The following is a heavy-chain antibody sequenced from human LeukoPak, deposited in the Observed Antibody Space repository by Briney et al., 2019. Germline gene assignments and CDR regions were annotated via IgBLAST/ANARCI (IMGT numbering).Heavy chain of an antibody. D-gene: IGHD2-15*01. CDR3: AKGKAVDYYYYYMDV. J-gene: IGHJ6*03. V-gene: IGHV3-23*01. CDR1: GFTFSSYA. Sequence: GGSLRLSCAASGFTFSSYAMSWVRQAPGKGLEWVSAISGSGGSTYYADSVKGRFTISRDNSKNTLYLQMNNLRAEDTAVYYCAKGKAVDYYYYYMDVWGKGTTVTVSS. CDR2: ISGSGGST.